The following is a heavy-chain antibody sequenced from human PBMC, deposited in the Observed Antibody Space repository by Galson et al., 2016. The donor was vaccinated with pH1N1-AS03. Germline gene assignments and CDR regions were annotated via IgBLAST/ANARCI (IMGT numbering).Heavy chain of an antibody. CDR3: ARDPRGPCSSATCATTYYFGMDV. J-gene: IGHJ6*02. V-gene: IGHV1-2*04. CDR2: INPKNGVT. CDR1: GYIFTDFY. D-gene: IGHD1-26*01. Sequence: SCKASGYIFTDFYVHWVRQAPGQGLEWMGWINPKNGVTNYAQKFQAWVTMTGDTSISTAYMELHGLKSDDTAVYYCARDPRGPCSSATCATTYYFGMDVWGQGTTVIVSS.